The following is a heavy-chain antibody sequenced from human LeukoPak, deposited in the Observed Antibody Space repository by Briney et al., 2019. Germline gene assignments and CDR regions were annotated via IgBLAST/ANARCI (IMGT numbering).Heavy chain of an antibody. CDR3: ARVGVDHSGNIIKYFFDY. Sequence: ASVKVSCKVSGYTLTELSMHWVRQAPGKGLEWMGGFDPEDGETIYAQKFQGRVTMTEDTSTDTAYMELSSLRSEDTAVYYCARVGVDHSGNIIKYFFDYWGQGTLVTVSS. J-gene: IGHJ4*02. CDR1: GYTLTELS. D-gene: IGHD4-23*01. V-gene: IGHV1-24*01. CDR2: FDPEDGET.